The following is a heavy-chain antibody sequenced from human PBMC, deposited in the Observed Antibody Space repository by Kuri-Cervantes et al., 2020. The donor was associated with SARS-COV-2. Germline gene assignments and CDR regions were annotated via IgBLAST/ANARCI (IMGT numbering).Heavy chain of an antibody. Sequence: GESLKISCAASGFTFSDYYMSWIRQAPGKGLEWVSYISSSSSYTNYADSVKGRFTISRDNAKNSLYLQMNSLRAEDTAVYYCAREGIHDIVVVPAAIALDYWGQGTLVTVSS. CDR1: GFTFSDYY. D-gene: IGHD2-2*01. CDR2: ISSSSSYT. CDR3: AREGIHDIVVVPAAIALDY. J-gene: IGHJ4*02. V-gene: IGHV3-11*06.